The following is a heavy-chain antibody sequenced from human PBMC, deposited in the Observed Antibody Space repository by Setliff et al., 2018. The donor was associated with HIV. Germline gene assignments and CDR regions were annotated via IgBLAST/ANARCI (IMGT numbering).Heavy chain of an antibody. Sequence: PSETLSLTCTVSGGSISTDYWTWVRQSAGEGLEWIGRIQTSEGTKYNPSLNSRVTVSIDTPKNQFSLDLTSVTAADTAVYYCARGGYGSGNAYYFADWGQGTLVTVSS. CDR1: GGSISTDY. D-gene: IGHD3-10*01. CDR3: ARGGYGSGNAYYFAD. CDR2: IQTSEGT. V-gene: IGHV4-4*07. J-gene: IGHJ4*02.